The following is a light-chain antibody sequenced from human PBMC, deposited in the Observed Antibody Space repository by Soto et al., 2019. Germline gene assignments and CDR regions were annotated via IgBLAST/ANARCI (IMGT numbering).Light chain of an antibody. CDR3: AAWDDSLSGVV. CDR2: RNN. J-gene: IGLJ2*01. CDR1: SSNFGSNY. V-gene: IGLV1-47*01. Sequence: QAVVTQPPSASGTPGQRVTISCSGSSSNFGSNYVYWYQQLPGTAPKLLIYRNNQRPSGVPDRFSGYKSGTSASLAISGLRSEDEADYYCAAWDDSLSGVVFGGGTKLTVL.